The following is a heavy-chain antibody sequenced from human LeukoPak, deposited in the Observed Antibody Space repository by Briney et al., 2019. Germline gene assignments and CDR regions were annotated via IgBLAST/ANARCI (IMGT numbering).Heavy chain of an antibody. Sequence: SETLSLTCTVSGGSISSYYWNWIRQPPGKGLEWIGEINARGDTNYNPSLKSRVTISVDTSKKQFSLRLTSMIAADTALYYCARGQVPAARGYNWFDPWGQGTLVTVSS. V-gene: IGHV4-34*01. CDR2: INARGDT. CDR3: ARGQVPAARGYNWFDP. CDR1: GGSISSYY. J-gene: IGHJ5*02. D-gene: IGHD2-2*01.